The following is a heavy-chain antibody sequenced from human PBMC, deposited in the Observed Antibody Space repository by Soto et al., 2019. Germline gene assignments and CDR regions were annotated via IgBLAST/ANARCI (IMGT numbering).Heavy chain of an antibody. V-gene: IGHV3-23*01. J-gene: IGHJ6*02. CDR1: GFTFISYA. CDR2: ISGSGGST. Sequence: PGGSLGLSCAASGFTFISYAMSWVRQAPGKGLEWVSAISGSGGSTYYADSVKGRFTISRDNSKNTLYLQMNSLRAEDTAVYYCAVLGGTTFYYYYGMDVWGQGTTVTVSS. CDR3: AVLGGTTFYYYYGMDV. D-gene: IGHD1-1*01.